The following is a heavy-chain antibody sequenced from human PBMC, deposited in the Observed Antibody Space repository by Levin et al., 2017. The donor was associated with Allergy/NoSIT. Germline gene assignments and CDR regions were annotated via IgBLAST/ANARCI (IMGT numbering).Heavy chain of an antibody. D-gene: IGHD3-16*01. V-gene: IGHV7-4-1*02. CDR1: GYTFTHYA. CDR3: ARDLGGFSVTDDY. CDR2: ISTSSGNP. Sequence: PGESLKISCKASGYTFTHYAINWVRQAPGQGLEWVGWISTSSGNPTYAPGFTGRFVFSLDTSVRTAYLQINSLKAEDTAIYYCARDLGGFSVTDDYWGQGTLITVSS. J-gene: IGHJ4*02.